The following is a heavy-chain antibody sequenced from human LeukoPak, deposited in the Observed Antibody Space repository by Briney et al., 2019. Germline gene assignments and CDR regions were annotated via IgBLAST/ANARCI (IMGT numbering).Heavy chain of an antibody. CDR2: ISSSSSYI. J-gene: IGHJ4*02. V-gene: IGHV3-21*01. CDR1: GFTFSSYS. Sequence: GGSLRLSCAASGFTFSSYSMNWVRQAPGKGLEWVSSISSSSSYIYYADSVKGRFTISRDNAENSLYLQMNSLRAEDTAVYYCARDPGMVPPDYWGQGTLVTVSS. D-gene: IGHD3-10*01. CDR3: ARDPGMVPPDY.